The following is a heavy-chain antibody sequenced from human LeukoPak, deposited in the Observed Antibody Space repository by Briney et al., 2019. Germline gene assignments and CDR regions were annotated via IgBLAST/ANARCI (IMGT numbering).Heavy chain of an antibody. Sequence: QSGGSLRLSCAATGITFSTYAMSWVRQAPGKGLEWVSTISGSGGNTYYADSVKDRFTISRDNSKNTLYLQMNSLRAEDTAVYYCAKTTVTVGFDYWGQGTLVTVSS. J-gene: IGHJ4*02. D-gene: IGHD4-17*01. CDR3: AKTTVTVGFDY. CDR2: ISGSGGNT. CDR1: GITFSTYA. V-gene: IGHV3-23*01.